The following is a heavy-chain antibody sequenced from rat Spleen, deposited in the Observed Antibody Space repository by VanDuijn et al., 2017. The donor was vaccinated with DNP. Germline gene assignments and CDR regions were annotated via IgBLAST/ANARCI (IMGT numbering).Heavy chain of an antibody. J-gene: IGHJ4*01. Sequence: EVQLVESDGGLVQPGRSLKLSCAASGFTFSDYYMAWVRQAPTKGLEWVATISYDGSSTYYRDSVKGRFTISRDNAKSTLYLQMDSLRSEDTATYYCARGAYYYSSYIYEEVMDAWGQGASVTVSS. D-gene: IGHD1-2*01. CDR3: ARGAYYYSSYIYEEVMDA. CDR2: ISYDGSST. CDR1: GFTFSDYY. V-gene: IGHV5-29*01.